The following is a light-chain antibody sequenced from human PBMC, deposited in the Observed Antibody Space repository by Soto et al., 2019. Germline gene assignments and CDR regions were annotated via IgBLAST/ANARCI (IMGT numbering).Light chain of an antibody. CDR1: SSNIGNND. J-gene: IGLJ1*01. V-gene: IGLV1-47*02. CDR2: SND. CDR3: AAWDDMSGYV. Sequence: QSALTQPPSASGTPGQRVTISCSGSSSNIGNNDVYWYQQLPGTAPKLLIYSNDQRPSGVPDRFSGSLSGTSASLATSGLRSEDEADYYCAAWDDMSGYVFGTGTKVTVL.